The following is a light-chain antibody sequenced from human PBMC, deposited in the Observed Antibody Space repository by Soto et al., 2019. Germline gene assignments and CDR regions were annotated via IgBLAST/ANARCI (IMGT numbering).Light chain of an antibody. J-gene: IGKJ4*01. CDR2: WAS. Sequence: DIVMTQSPDSLAVSLGERATINCKSSQSVFYSSNNKNYLAWYQQRPGQPPQLLIYWASARESGVPDRFSGSGSGTDFTLTISTLQAGDVAVYYCQQYFTIPPTFGGGTKLEI. CDR1: QSVFYSSNNKNY. V-gene: IGKV4-1*01. CDR3: QQYFTIPPT.